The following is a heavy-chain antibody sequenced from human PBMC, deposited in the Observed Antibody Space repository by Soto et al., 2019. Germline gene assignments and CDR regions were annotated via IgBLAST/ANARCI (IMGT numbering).Heavy chain of an antibody. D-gene: IGHD3-22*01. CDR2: ISGDRNYV. CDR3: AKVIDRSDNPRPAFDF. V-gene: IGHV3-21*06. CDR1: GFNFGPYR. J-gene: IGHJ3*01. Sequence: GGSLRLSCVASGFNFGPYRMNWVRQPPWKGLEWVSYISGDRNYVYYADSVKGRFTISRDNAKNSLSLQIHRPRPEDKALYYCAKVIDRSDNPRPAFDFWAQGTMV.